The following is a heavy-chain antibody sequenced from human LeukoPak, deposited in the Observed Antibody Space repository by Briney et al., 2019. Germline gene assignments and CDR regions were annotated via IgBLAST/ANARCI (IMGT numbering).Heavy chain of an antibody. V-gene: IGHV3-66*04. CDR2: IYSGGST. D-gene: IGHD3-10*01. Sequence: GGSLRLSCAASGFTFSSNYMSWVRQAPGKGLEWVSVIYSGGSTYYSDSVKSRFTIFSSNSKKTLYLQLNNMRAADTAVYYCARRITMVRGVISDAFDIWGQGTMVTVSS. CDR3: ARRITMVRGVISDAFDI. CDR1: GFTFSSNY. J-gene: IGHJ3*02.